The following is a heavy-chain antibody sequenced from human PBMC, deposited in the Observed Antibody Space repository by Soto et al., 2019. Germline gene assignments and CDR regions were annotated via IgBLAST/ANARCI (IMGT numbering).Heavy chain of an antibody. D-gene: IGHD6-13*01. Sequence: GGSLRLSSAASGFTFSSYAMHWVRQAPGKGLEWVAVISYDGSNKYYADSVKGRFTISRDNSKNTLYLQMNSLRAEDTAVYYCARVLLGIAAAGTIGYWGQGTLVTVSS. CDR1: GFTFSSYA. J-gene: IGHJ4*02. CDR2: ISYDGSNK. CDR3: ARVLLGIAAAGTIGY. V-gene: IGHV3-30-3*01.